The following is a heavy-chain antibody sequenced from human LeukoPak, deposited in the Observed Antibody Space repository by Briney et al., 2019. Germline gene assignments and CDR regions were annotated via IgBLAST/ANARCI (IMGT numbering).Heavy chain of an antibody. CDR3: AKTTRASIRSAFDI. CDR2: TSHSGTT. CDR1: GGSITTSSYY. J-gene: IGHJ3*02. D-gene: IGHD1-7*01. Sequence: SETPSLTCTVSGGSITTSSYYWGWVRQPPGKGLEWIGCTSHSGTTFYSPSLRSRVSISVDTSNSQFSLKLSSMAATDTAVYYCAKTTRASIRSAFDIWGHGTFATVSS. V-gene: IGHV4-39*05.